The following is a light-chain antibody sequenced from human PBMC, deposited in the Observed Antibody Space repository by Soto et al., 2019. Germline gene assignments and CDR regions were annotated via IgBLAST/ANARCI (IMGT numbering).Light chain of an antibody. CDR2: AVN. V-gene: IGLV2-11*01. CDR1: SSDVGDYNY. CDR3: CSFAGSYTWV. J-gene: IGLJ3*02. Sequence: QSALTQPRSVSGSPGQSVTISCTGTSSDVGDYNYVSWYQQHPGKAPKLLIYAVNMRPSGVPDRFSGSKSGNTASLTISGLRAEDESEYSCCSFAGSYTWVFGGGTKLTV.